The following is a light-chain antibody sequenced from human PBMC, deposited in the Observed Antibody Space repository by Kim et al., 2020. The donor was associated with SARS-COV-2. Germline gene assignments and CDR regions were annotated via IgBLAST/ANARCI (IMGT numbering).Light chain of an antibody. V-gene: IGLV1-51*01. J-gene: IGLJ3*02. CDR1: CCNISSNY. Sequence: TICCSGHCCNISSNYATWYQQHRGKGPKLLIYDDSKRPSGIPARFSGSNSGTSATVGITGLQAADEADYYCATWDGSLSSWVFGGGTQLTVL. CDR2: DDS. CDR3: ATWDGSLSSWV.